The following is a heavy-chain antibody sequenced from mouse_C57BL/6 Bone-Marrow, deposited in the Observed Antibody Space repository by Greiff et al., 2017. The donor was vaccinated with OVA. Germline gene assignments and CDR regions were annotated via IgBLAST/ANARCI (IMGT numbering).Heavy chain of an antibody. V-gene: IGHV5-6*02. CDR2: ISSGGSYT. CDR3: ARRTMIRGYYFDY. Sequence: EVKLVESGGDLVKPGGSLKLSCAASGFTFSSYGMSWVRQTPDKRLEWVATISSGGSYTYYPDSVKGRFTISRDNAKNTLYLQMSSLKSEDTAMYYCARRTMIRGYYFDYWGQGTTLTVSS. J-gene: IGHJ2*01. CDR1: GFTFSSYG. D-gene: IGHD2-4*01.